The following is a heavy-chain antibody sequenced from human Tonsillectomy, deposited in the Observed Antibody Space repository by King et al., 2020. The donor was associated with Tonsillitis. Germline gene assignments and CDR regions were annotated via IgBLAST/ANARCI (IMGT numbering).Heavy chain of an antibody. V-gene: IGHV3-30*01. CDR3: ARDRAHYYDSSDIYAPYFDY. D-gene: IGHD3-22*01. J-gene: IGHJ4*02. CDR1: GFTFSNYA. Sequence: VQLVESGGGVVQPGRSLRLSCAASGFTFSNYAMHWVRQAPGKGLEWVAVISYDGSNKYYADSVKGRFTISRDNSKNTLYLQMNNLRAGDTAVYYCARDRAHYYDSSDIYAPYFDYWGQGTLVTVSS. CDR2: ISYDGSNK.